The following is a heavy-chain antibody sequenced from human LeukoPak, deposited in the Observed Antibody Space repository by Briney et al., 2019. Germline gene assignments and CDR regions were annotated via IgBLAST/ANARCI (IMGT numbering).Heavy chain of an antibody. Sequence: PGGSLRLSCAASGFTFSSYGMSWVRQAPGKGLEWVSTISGSGGSTYYADSVKGRFTISRDNSKNTLYLQTHSLRAEDTAVYYCAKVNYYDSTYYSDYWGQGTLVTVSS. J-gene: IGHJ4*02. D-gene: IGHD3-22*01. CDR3: AKVNYYDSTYYSDY. CDR1: GFTFSSYG. CDR2: ISGSGGST. V-gene: IGHV3-23*01.